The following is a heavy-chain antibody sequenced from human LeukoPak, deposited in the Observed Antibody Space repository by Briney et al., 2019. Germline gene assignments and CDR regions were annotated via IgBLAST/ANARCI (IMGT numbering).Heavy chain of an antibody. CDR2: INPNSGGT. V-gene: IGHV1-2*02. CDR1: GYTFTGYY. CDR3: ARPTYTSSSRYFFDY. D-gene: IGHD6-13*01. J-gene: IGHJ4*02. Sequence: ASVKVSCXASGYTFTGYYMHWVRQAPGQGLEWMGWINPNSGGTNYAQKFQGRVTMTRDTSISTAYMELSRLRSDDTAVYYCARPTYTSSSRYFFDYWGQGTLVTVSS.